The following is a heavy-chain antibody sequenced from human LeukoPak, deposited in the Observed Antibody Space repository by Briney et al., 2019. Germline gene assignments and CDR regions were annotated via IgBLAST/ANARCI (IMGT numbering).Heavy chain of an antibody. V-gene: IGHV1-69*13. J-gene: IGHJ4*02. CDR2: IIPIFGTA. CDR1: GYTFTSYD. Sequence: ASVQVSCKASGYTFTSYDISWVRQAPGQGLEWMGGIIPIFGTANYAQKFQGRVTITADESTSTAYMELSSLRSEDTAVYYCARDPASGDYADVNDYWGQGTLVTVSS. D-gene: IGHD4-17*01. CDR3: ARDPASGDYADVNDY.